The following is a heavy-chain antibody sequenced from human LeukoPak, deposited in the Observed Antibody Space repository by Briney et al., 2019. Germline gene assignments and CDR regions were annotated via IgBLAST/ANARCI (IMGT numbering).Heavy chain of an antibody. CDR2: INPNSGGT. V-gene: IGHV1-2*02. D-gene: IGHD6-6*01. CDR1: GYTFTDYY. J-gene: IGHJ4*02. Sequence: GASVKVSCKASGYTFTDYYMHWVLQAPGQGLEWMGWINPNSGGTNFAQKFQGRVAMTRDTSISTAYMELGSLRSDDTAVYYCARARCQLVPYFDSWGQGTLVTVSS. CDR3: ARARCQLVPYFDS.